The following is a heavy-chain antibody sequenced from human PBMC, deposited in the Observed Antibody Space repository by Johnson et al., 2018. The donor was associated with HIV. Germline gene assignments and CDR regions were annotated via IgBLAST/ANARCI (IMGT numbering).Heavy chain of an antibody. V-gene: IGHV3-64*01. CDR2: ISSDGGST. J-gene: IGHJ3*02. CDR3: ARERNMIVVDDDAFDI. CDR1: GFTFSNYA. Sequence: VQLVESGGGLVQPGGSLRLSCAASGFTFSNYAMHWVRQAPGKGLEYVSAISSDGGSTYYANSVKGRFSISRDNSKNTLYLQMGSLRGEDMAVYYCARERNMIVVDDDAFDIWGQGTMVTVSS. D-gene: IGHD3-22*01.